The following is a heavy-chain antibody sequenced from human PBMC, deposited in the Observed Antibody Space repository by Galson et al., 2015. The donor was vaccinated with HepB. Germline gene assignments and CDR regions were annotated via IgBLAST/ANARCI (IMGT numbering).Heavy chain of an antibody. V-gene: IGHV1-18*01. Sequence: SFPSSFFILTCYFISWVRQAPGQGLEWMGWISAYNGNTNYAQKLQGRVTMTTDTSTSTAYMELRSLRSDDTAVYYCARAPVVVVEATGDYWGQGTLVT. CDR2: ISAYNGNT. D-gene: IGHD2-15*01. J-gene: IGHJ4*02. CDR3: ARAPVVVVEATGDY. CDR1: FFILTCYF.